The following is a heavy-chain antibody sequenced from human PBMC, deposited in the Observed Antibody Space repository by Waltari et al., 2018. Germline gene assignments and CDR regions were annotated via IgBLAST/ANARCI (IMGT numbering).Heavy chain of an antibody. Sequence: QVQLVESGGGVVQPGRSLRLSCAASGFSLSSYSMHWVRPAPGKGLAWVALIAYDGSDKYYADSVKGRFTISRDDTKNTLYLQMNSLRADDTAVYYCARVHCSSTTYTCRAYYYFYDMDVWGQGTTVTVSS. V-gene: IGHV3-30-3*01. CDR2: IAYDGSDK. CDR1: GFSLSSYS. D-gene: IGHD2-2*01. J-gene: IGHJ6*02. CDR3: ARVHCSSTTYTCRAYYYFYDMDV.